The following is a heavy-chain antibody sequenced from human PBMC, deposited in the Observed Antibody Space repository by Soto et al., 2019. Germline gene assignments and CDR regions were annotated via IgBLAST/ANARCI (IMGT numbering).Heavy chain of an antibody. D-gene: IGHD3-22*01. CDR2: ISSSSSYI. J-gene: IGHJ4*02. V-gene: IGHV3-21*01. CDR3: APVYDSSGYYYFDY. Sequence: EVQLVESGGGLVKPGGSLRLSCAASGFTFSSYSMNWVRQAPGKGLEWVSSISSSSSYIYYADSVKGRFTISRDNAKNSLYLQMNSLRAEDTAVYYCAPVYDSSGYYYFDYWGQGTLVTVSS. CDR1: GFTFSSYS.